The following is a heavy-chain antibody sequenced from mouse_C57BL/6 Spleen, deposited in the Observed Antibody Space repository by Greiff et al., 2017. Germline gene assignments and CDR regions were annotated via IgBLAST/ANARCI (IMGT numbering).Heavy chain of an antibody. D-gene: IGHD1-1*01. CDR2: ISGGGGNT. CDR1: GFTFSSYT. V-gene: IGHV5-9*01. CDR3: ARHEDYYGSSYFDY. Sequence: EVQVVESGGGLVKPGGSLKLSCAASGFTFSSYTMSWVRQTPEKRLEWVATISGGGGNTYYPDSVKSRFTLSRDNAKNTLYLQMSSLRSEDTALYYCARHEDYYGSSYFDYWGQGTTLTVSS. J-gene: IGHJ2*01.